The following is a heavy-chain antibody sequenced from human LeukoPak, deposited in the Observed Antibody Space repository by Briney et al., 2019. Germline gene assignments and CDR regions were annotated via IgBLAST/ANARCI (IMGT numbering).Heavy chain of an antibody. CDR2: ISAYNGDT. V-gene: IGHV1-18*01. J-gene: IGHJ4*02. CDR1: GYTFTIYS. D-gene: IGHD6-19*01. CDR3: ARDLAVTGTSPSPPDY. Sequence: ASVKVSCKASGYTFTIYSMSWVRQAPGQGREGMGWISAYNGDTNYAQNFQGRVTMTRDTSTSTVYMELRSLRSDDTAVYYCARDLAVTGTSPSPPDYWGQGTLVTVSS.